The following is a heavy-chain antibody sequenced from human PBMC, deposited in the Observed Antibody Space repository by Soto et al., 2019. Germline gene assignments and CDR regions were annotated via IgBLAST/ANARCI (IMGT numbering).Heavy chain of an antibody. V-gene: IGHV3-23*01. CDR1: GLSISGDA. J-gene: IGHJ4*02. Sequence: EVPLLESGGGLAQTGGSLRLSCAASGLSISGDAMSWVRQAPGKGLEWVSMIRNSGGDTYYAESVKGRFTISRDSSKNTIYLQMNNLRAEDTALYYCARDRGENSADSMFDGWGQGTPVTVSS. CDR2: IRNSGGDT. D-gene: IGHD2-21*01. CDR3: ARDRGENSADSMFDG.